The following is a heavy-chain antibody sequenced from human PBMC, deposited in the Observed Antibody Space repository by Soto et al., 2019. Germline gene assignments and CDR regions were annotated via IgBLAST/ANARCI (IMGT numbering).Heavy chain of an antibody. CDR1: GGTFSSYT. CDR2: IIPILGIA. J-gene: IGHJ4*02. Sequence: ASVKVSCKASGGTFSSYTISWVRQAPGQGLEWMGRIIPILGIANYAQKFQGRVTITADKSTSTAYMELSSLRSEDTAVYYCARDLATAHYEGYFDYWGQGTLVTVSS. D-gene: IGHD2-15*01. V-gene: IGHV1-69*04. CDR3: ARDLATAHYEGYFDY.